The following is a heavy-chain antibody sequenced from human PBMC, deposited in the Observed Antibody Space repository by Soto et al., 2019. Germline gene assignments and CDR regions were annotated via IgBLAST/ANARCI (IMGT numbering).Heavy chain of an antibody. D-gene: IGHD6-19*01. J-gene: IGHJ4*02. Sequence: PSETLSLTCAVSGGSISSGGYSWSWIRQPPGKGLEWIGYIYHSGSTYYNPSLKSRVTISVDTSKNQFSLKLSSVTTADTAVYYCARETTSGWATGGLYEHWGQGSLVTVSS. V-gene: IGHV4-30-2*01. CDR1: GGSISSGGYS. CDR2: IYHSGST. CDR3: ARETTSGWATGGLYEH.